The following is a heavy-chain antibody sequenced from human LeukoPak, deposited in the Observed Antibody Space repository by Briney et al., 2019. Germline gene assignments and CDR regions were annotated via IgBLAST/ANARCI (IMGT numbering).Heavy chain of an antibody. J-gene: IGHJ3*02. CDR3: TPLGQCSGSYFDAFDI. V-gene: IGHV3-74*01. Sequence: GGSLRLSCAASGFTFSSYWMHWVRQAPGKGLVWVSRINSDGSSTSYADSVKGRFTISRDNAKNTLYLQMNSLRAEDTAVYYCTPLGQCSGSYFDAFDIWGQGTMVTVSS. CDR2: INSDGSST. CDR1: GFTFSSYW. D-gene: IGHD1-26*01.